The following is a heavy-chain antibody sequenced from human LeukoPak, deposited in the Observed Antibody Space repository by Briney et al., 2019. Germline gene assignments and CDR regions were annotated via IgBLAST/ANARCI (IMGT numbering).Heavy chain of an antibody. Sequence: GRSLRLSRAAPGFTFSSYAMIWVRHAPRQGLEWVSAISGRGGSTYHAESVKGRFSISRDNSKNTLYLQMNSLRAEDTAIYYCAKDLRSSSWYDYFDYWGQGTLVTVSA. CDR3: AKDLRSSSWYDYFDY. D-gene: IGHD6-13*01. CDR2: ISGRGGST. CDR1: GFTFSSYA. J-gene: IGHJ4*02. V-gene: IGHV3-23*01.